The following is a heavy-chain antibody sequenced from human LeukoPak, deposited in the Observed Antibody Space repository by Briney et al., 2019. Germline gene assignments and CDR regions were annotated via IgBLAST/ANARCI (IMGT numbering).Heavy chain of an antibody. CDR1: GGSIRTYY. V-gene: IGHV4-59*01. CDR3: ARGLRNRSSGTRFDVFDI. D-gene: IGHD6-6*01. CDR2: IYYSGST. Sequence: SGTLSLTCTVSGGSIRTYYWSWIRQPPGKGLEWIGYIYYSGSTNYNPSLKSRVTISVDTSKNQFSLKLSSVTAADTAVYYCARGLRNRSSGTRFDVFDIWGQGTMVTVSS. J-gene: IGHJ3*02.